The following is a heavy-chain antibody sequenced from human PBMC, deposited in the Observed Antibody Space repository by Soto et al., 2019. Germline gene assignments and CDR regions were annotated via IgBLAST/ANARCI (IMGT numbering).Heavy chain of an antibody. CDR3: ASVNPFWVGYCSGGSCLDP. CDR1: GGSISSYY. V-gene: IGHV4-59*01. J-gene: IGHJ5*02. CDR2: IYYSGST. D-gene: IGHD2-15*01. Sequence: SETLSLTCTVSGGSISSYYWSWIRQPPGKGLEWIGYIYYSGSTNYNPSLKSRVTISVDTSKNQFSLKLSSVTAADTAVYYCASVNPFWVGYCSGGSCLDPWGQGTLVTVSS.